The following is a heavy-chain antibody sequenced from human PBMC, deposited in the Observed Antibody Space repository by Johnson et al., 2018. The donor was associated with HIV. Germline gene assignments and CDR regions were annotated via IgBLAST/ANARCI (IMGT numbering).Heavy chain of an antibody. CDR1: EFTFTTYD. CDR2: VGTADDT. V-gene: IGHV3-13*01. CDR3: ARDPCTGASCLPGAFDI. J-gene: IGHJ3*02. D-gene: IGHD2-15*01. Sequence: EVQLVESGGGLVQPGGSLRLSCADSEFTFTTYDIHWVRQATRKGLEWVSAVGTADDTYFPGSVKGRFTISRDNSKNTLYLQMNSLRAEDTAVYFCARDPCTGASCLPGAFDIWGQGTLVTVSS.